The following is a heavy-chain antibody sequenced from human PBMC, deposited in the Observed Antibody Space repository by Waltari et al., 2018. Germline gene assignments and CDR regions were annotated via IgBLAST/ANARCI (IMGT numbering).Heavy chain of an antibody. Sequence: EVQLLESGGGLVQPGGSLRLSCAASGFTFSSYAMSWVRQAPGKGLEWVSAISGSGGSTYYADSVKCRFTISRDNSKNTLYLQMNSLRAEDTAVYYCAKDGGIAAAGTHYYYYGMDVWGQGTTVTVSS. CDR3: AKDGGIAAAGTHYYYYGMDV. V-gene: IGHV3-23*01. CDR1: GFTFSSYA. J-gene: IGHJ6*02. CDR2: ISGSGGST. D-gene: IGHD6-13*01.